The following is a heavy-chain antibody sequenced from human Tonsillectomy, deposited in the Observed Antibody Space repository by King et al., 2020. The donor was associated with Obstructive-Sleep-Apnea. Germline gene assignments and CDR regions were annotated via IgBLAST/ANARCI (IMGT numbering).Heavy chain of an antibody. CDR1: GFIFSRFA. D-gene: IGHD3-3*01. V-gene: IGHV3-23*01. Sequence: VQLMESGGGLVQPGGSLRLSCVASGFIFSRFAMSWVRQAPGKGLEWVSGISGSGDSTYYADSVKGRCTISRDNSKNTLYLQMNSLRAEDTAVYYCAKDRNFWSGYGMDVWGQGTTVTVSS. CDR3: AKDRNFWSGYGMDV. CDR2: ISGSGDST. J-gene: IGHJ6*02.